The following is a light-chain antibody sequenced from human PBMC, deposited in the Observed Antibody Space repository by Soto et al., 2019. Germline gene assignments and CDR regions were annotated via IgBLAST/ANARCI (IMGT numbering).Light chain of an antibody. V-gene: IGKV1-9*01. CDR3: QQLNSYTKT. CDR1: RGISSY. Sequence: HLTHAPSALSASLGDRVTITFQASRGISSYLAWYQQKPGKPPKLLVYYASNMKSGVPSRFSGSGSGTDFTLTISSLQTEDYATYFCQQLNSYTKTFGQGTRLEIK. CDR2: YAS. J-gene: IGKJ5*01.